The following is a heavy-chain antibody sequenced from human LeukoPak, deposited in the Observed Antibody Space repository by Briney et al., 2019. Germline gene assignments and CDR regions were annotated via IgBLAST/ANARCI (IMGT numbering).Heavy chain of an antibody. CDR2: IWYDGSNK. V-gene: IGHV3-33*01. Sequence: GGSLRLSCAASGFTFSSYGMHWVRQAPGKGLEWVAVIWYDGSNKYYADSVKGRFTISRDNSKNTLYLQMNSLRAEDTAVYYCAREGGAVAGTFDYWGQGTLVTVSS. D-gene: IGHD6-19*01. CDR3: AREGGAVAGTFDY. J-gene: IGHJ4*02. CDR1: GFTFSSYG.